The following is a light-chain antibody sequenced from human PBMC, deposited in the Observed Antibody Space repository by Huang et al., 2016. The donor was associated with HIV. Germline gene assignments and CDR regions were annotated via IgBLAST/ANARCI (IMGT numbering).Light chain of an antibody. J-gene: IGKJ5*01. CDR1: QSVSSN. Sequence: EIVMTQSPATLSVSPGERAPLSCRASQSVSSNLAWYQQKHGQAPRLLIYGASTRVTGVPVRFSGSGSGTEFTLTISSLQSEDFAVYYCQQYDNGPIAFGQGTRLEI. V-gene: IGKV3-15*01. CDR2: GAS. CDR3: QQYDNGPIA.